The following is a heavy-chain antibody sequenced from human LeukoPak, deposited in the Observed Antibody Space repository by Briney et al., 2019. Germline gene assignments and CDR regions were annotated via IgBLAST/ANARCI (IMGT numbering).Heavy chain of an antibody. J-gene: IGHJ4*02. CDR1: GFTFSSYA. CDR2: ISSNGGST. V-gene: IGHV3-64*01. CDR3: ARVVGSGWYDY. Sequence: GGSLRLSCAASGFTFSSYAMHWVRQAPGKGLEYVSAISSNGGSTYYANSVKGRFTISRDNSKNTLYLQMGSLRAEDMAVYYCARVVGSGWYDYWGQGTLVTVSS. D-gene: IGHD6-13*01.